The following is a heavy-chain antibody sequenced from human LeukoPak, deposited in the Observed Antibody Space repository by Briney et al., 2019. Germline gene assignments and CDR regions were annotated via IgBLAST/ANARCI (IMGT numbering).Heavy chain of an antibody. CDR3: AKLHYGSGSCPDY. V-gene: IGHV3-23*01. CDR2: ISGSGGST. J-gene: IGHJ4*02. Sequence: GGSLRLSCAASGFTFSSFAMSWVRQAPGKGLEWVSAISGSGGSTYYADSVKGRFTISRDNSKNTLYLQMNSLRAEDTAVYYCAKLHYGSGSCPDYWGQGTLVTVSS. CDR1: GFTFSSFA. D-gene: IGHD3-10*01.